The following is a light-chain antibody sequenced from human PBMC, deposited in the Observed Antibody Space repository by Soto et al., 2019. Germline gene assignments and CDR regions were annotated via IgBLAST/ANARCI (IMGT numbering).Light chain of an antibody. CDR3: SSYCLSYGSIANSATVV. CDR2: EVT. V-gene: IGLV2-14*01. Sequence: QSALTQPASVSGSPGQSITISCTGTSSDVGGYNYVAWYQQHPGKAPKLLIYEVTNRPSGVSNRFSGSKSGNTASLTISWLQAEEEAEYYCSSYCLSYGSIANSATVVFGGGTTLTVL. J-gene: IGLJ2*01. CDR1: SSDVGGYNY.